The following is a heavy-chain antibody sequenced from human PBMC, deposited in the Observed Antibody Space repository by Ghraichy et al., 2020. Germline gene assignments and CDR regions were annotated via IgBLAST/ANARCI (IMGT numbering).Heavy chain of an antibody. V-gene: IGHV3-30*18. CDR1: GFTFRNYG. Sequence: LSLTCAAPGFTFRNYGMHWVRQAPGKGLEWVAVISHDGSNKFYADSVKGRFTISRDNSKNTLYLQMNSLRGEDTTMYYCAKDLAGISPYDFGMDVWGQGTTVTVSS. J-gene: IGHJ6*02. CDR2: ISHDGSNK. D-gene: IGHD6-19*01. CDR3: AKDLAGISPYDFGMDV.